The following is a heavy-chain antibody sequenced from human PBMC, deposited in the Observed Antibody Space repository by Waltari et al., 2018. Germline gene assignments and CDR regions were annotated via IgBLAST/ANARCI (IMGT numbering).Heavy chain of an antibody. J-gene: IGHJ4*02. V-gene: IGHV3-74*01. CDR1: GFPFRNYW. Sequence: EVQLVESGGGLVQPGGSLRLSCAASGFPFRNYWMPRVPQAPGKGRVWVSRINGDGYRTDYADSVTGRFTVSRDNARNTVYLQMNSLRAEDTAVYYCARLEAEQWLGDYWGQGTLVTVSS. D-gene: IGHD6-19*01. CDR3: ARLEAEQWLGDY. CDR2: INGDGYRT.